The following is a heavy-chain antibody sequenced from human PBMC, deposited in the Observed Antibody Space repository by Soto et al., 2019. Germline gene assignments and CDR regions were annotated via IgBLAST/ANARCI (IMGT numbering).Heavy chain of an antibody. J-gene: IGHJ6*03. CDR2: TYYRSKWYN. CDR3: ARFLVVFSAFGSGCYSYYYYCMDV. D-gene: IGHD3-3*01. CDR1: GDSVSSNSAA. Sequence: PSQTLSLTCVISGDSVSSNSAAWNWIRQSPSRGLEWLGRTYYRSKWYNDYAVSVKSRITINPDTSKNQFSLQLNSVTPEDTAVYYCARFLVVFSAFGSGCYSYYYYCMDVWGKGTTVTVSS. V-gene: IGHV6-1*01.